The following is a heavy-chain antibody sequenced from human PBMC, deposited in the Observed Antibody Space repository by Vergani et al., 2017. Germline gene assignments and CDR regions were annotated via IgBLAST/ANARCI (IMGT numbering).Heavy chain of an antibody. CDR1: GFTFGDYA. CDR3: TRDPIDWNYGVDP. J-gene: IGHJ5*02. D-gene: IGHD1-7*01. Sequence: EVQLVESGGGLVQPGRSLRLSCTASGFTFGDYAMSWVRQAPGKGLKWVGFIRSKAYGGTTEYAASVKGRFTISRDDSKSIAYLQMNSLKTEDTAVYYCTRDPIDWNYGVDPWGQGTLVTVSS. V-gene: IGHV3-49*04. CDR2: IRSKAYGGTT.